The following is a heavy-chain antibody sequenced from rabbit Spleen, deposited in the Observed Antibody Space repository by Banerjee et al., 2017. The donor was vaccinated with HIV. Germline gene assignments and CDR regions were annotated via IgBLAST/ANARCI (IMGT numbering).Heavy chain of an antibody. Sequence: EESGGGLVQPEGSLTLTCTASAFSFSSSQWICWVRQAPGKGLEWIACIYGGSSGSTYYAIWAKVRFPISKTSSTTVTLQMTSLTAADTATYFCARDTSSSFSSYGMDLWGQGTLVTVS. D-gene: IGHD1-1*01. CDR2: IYGGSSGST. V-gene: IGHV1S45*01. CDR3: ARDTSSSFSSYGMDL. CDR1: AFSFSSSQW. J-gene: IGHJ6*01.